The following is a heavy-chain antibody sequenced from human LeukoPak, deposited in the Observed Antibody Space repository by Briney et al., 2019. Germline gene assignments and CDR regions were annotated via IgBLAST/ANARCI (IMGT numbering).Heavy chain of an antibody. Sequence: SETLSLTCTVSGGSISSYYWSWIRQPPGKGLEWIGYIYYSGSTNYNPSLKSRVTISVGTSKNQFSLKLSPVTAADTAVYYCASSYGGNTLFDYWGQGTLVTVSS. CDR3: ASSYGGNTLFDY. D-gene: IGHD4-23*01. J-gene: IGHJ4*02. V-gene: IGHV4-59*01. CDR2: IYYSGST. CDR1: GGSISSYY.